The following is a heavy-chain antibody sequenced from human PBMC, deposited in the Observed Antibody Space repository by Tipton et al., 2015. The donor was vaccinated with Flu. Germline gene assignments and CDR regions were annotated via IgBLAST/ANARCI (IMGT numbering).Heavy chain of an antibody. Sequence: AASGFTFSYYEMNWVRQAPGKGLEWVSYISSSATTIYYADSVKGRFTISRDNAKNSLYLQMNSLRAEDTAVYYCARDHPEYVDNPQWYFDLWGRGTLVAVSS. CDR1: GFTFSYYE. V-gene: IGHV3-48*03. CDR2: ISSSATTI. J-gene: IGHJ2*01. D-gene: IGHD2/OR15-2a*01. CDR3: ARDHPEYVDNPQWYFDL.